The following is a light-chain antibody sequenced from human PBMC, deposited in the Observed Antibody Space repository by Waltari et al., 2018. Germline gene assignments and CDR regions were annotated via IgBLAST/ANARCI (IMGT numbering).Light chain of an antibody. CDR1: QSGGRS. Sequence: CRASQSGGRSLVWYQQQPGREPRSLLYYASSRGTGIPARFCSSGSGTDFSLTISRLEPDDFAVYYCQKYVSLPATFGQGTKVEIK. CDR2: YAS. J-gene: IGKJ1*01. CDR3: QKYVSLPAT. V-gene: IGKV3D-20*01.